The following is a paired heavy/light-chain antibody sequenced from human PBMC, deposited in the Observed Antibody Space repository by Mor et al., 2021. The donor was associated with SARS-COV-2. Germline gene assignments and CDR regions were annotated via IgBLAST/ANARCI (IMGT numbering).Heavy chain of an antibody. CDR3: AKASSGWYGTASDY. CDR1: GFTFSDYA. J-gene: IGHJ4*02. Sequence: EVQLLESGGGLVQPGGSLRLSCAASGFTFSDYAMSWFRQAPGKGLEWVFGISDTAENTYYANSVKGRFTISRDNSKNTLYLQMDSLRAEDTAVYYCAKASSGWYGTASDYWGQGTLVTASS. CDR2: ISDTAENT. V-gene: IGHV3-23*01. D-gene: IGHD6-19*01.
Light chain of an antibody. J-gene: IGKJ4*01. Sequence: EVVMTQSPATLSVSLGEGVTLSCRASQGVAKKLAWYQHNPGQAPRLLIYDSYTRASGVPARFSGSGSGTDFTLTVSSLQSEDSAVYYCQQYSLWPLTFGGGTKVEIK. CDR3: QQYSLWPLT. V-gene: IGKV3-15*01. CDR2: DSY. CDR1: QGVAKK.